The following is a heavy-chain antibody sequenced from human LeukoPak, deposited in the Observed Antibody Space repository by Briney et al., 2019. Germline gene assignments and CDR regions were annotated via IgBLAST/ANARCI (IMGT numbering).Heavy chain of an antibody. CDR1: GGTFISYD. J-gene: IGHJ6*02. V-gene: IGHV1-69*13. CDR2: IIPIFGTA. D-gene: IGHD1-1*01. Sequence: ASVKVSCKASGGTFISYDISWVRQAPGQGLEWMGGIIPIFGTANYAQKFQGRVTITADESTSTAYMELSSLRSEDTAVYYCANRRRASRGYGMDVWGQGITVTVSS. CDR3: ANRRRASRGYGMDV.